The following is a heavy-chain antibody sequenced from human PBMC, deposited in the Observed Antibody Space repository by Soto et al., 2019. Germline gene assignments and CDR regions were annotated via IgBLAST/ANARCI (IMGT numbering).Heavy chain of an antibody. Sequence: QVQLVQSGAEVKKPGASVRVSCKASGYTFTSHDINWVRQAAGQGLEWMGWMNPRSGSTGYAQKFQDRVTMTRDTSITTAYMELSSLRSEDTAVYYCARGYRDYVIDYWGQGTLVTVSS. CDR1: GYTFTSHD. V-gene: IGHV1-8*01. CDR2: MNPRSGST. D-gene: IGHD5-12*01. J-gene: IGHJ4*02. CDR3: ARGYRDYVIDY.